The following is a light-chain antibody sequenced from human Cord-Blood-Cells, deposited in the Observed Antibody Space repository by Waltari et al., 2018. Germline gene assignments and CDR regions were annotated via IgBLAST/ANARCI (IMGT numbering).Light chain of an antibody. V-gene: IGKV4-1*01. CDR1: QSVLYSSNNKNY. J-gene: IGKJ1*01. CDR3: QQYYSTLWT. CDR2: WAS. Sequence: DIVMTQSPDSLAVSLGERAPIHCKSSQSVLYSSNNKNYLAWYQQKPGQPPKLLIYWASTRESGVRDRFSGSGSGTDFTLTISSLQAEDVAVYYCQQYYSTLWTFGQGTKVEIK.